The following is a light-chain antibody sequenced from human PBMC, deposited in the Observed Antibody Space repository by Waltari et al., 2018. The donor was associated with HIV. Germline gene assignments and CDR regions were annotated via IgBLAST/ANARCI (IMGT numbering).Light chain of an antibody. V-gene: IGKV4-1*01. Sequence: DIVMTLSPHSLAVSLGERATISCRSSQRVLFSANSTNYLAWYERKSGQRPKVVISGASTRESGVLDRFSGSGSGTDFTLTISSLQAEDVAVYYCHQYYSTPQTFGQGTKVEVK. CDR2: GAS. J-gene: IGKJ1*01. CDR3: HQYYSTPQT. CDR1: QRVLFSANSTNY.